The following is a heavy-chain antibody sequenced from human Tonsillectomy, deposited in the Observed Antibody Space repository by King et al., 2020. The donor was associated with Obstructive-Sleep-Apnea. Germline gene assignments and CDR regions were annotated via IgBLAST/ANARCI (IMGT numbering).Heavy chain of an antibody. D-gene: IGHD3-22*01. CDR2: ISGSGGST. CDR1: GFTFSSYA. V-gene: IGHV3-23*04. J-gene: IGHJ4*02. CDR3: AKKADDYYYDSSGYYYDY. Sequence: VQLVESGGGLVQPGGSLRLSCAASGFTFSSYAMSWVRQAPGKGLEWVSAISGSGGSTYYADSGKGRFTISRDNSKNTLYLQMNSLRAEDTAVYYCAKKADDYYYDSSGYYYDYWGQGTLVTVSS.